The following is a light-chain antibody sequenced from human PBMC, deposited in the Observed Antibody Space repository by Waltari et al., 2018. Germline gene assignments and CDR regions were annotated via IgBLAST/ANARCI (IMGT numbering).Light chain of an antibody. J-gene: IGLJ2*01. CDR3: SSYTSSHVV. V-gene: IGLV2-14*03. CDR2: DVS. CDR1: SSDVGGYNY. Sequence: QSALTQPASVSGSPGPSITISCTGTSSDVGGYNYVSWYQQHPGKAPKLMIYDVSNRPSGVSNRFSGSKSGNTASLTISGLQAEDEADYYCSSYTSSHVVFGGGTKLTVL.